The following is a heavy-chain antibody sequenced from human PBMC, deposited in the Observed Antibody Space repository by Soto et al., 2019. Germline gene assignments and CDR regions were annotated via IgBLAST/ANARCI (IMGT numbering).Heavy chain of an antibody. CDR1: GYTFTSYA. CDR3: ARDAKWDPRGVEAQQDDYVDY. D-gene: IGHD1-26*01. J-gene: IGHJ4*02. Sequence: QVQLVQSGAKVKKPGASVKVSCKASGYTFTSYAIHWVRQAPGQRLEWMGWVDTGNGNTKYSQKFQGRGSITRDTYANTADMELSSLRSEDTAVYYCARDAKWDPRGVEAQQDDYVDYWGQGTLVTVSS. V-gene: IGHV1-3*04. CDR2: VDTGNGNT.